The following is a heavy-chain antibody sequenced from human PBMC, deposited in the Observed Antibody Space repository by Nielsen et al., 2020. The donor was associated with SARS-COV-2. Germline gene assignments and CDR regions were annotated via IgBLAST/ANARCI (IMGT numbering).Heavy chain of an antibody. CDR1: GFTFANYG. CDR3: ARGNGWGSYFDY. D-gene: IGHD7-27*01. Sequence: GESLKISCAASGFTFANYGIHWVRQVAGRGLEWVAVISYDGSNKYYVDSVKGRFTISRDNSKNTLYLQINSLRAEDTAVYYCARGNGWGSYFDYWGQGTLVTVSS. J-gene: IGHJ4*02. CDR2: ISYDGSNK. V-gene: IGHV3-30*03.